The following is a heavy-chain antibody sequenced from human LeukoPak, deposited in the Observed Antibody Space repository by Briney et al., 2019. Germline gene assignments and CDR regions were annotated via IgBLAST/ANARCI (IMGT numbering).Heavy chain of an antibody. CDR2: IYPGDSDT. Sequence: GESLKISCKGSGYSFTSYWIGWVRQMPGKGLEWMGIIYPGDSDTRYSPSFQGQVTISADKSISTAYLQWSSLKASDTAMYYCATHYDILTGYASSWDHGMDVWGQGTTVTVSS. CDR3: ATHYDILTGYASSWDHGMDV. D-gene: IGHD3-9*01. J-gene: IGHJ6*02. V-gene: IGHV5-51*01. CDR1: GYSFTSYW.